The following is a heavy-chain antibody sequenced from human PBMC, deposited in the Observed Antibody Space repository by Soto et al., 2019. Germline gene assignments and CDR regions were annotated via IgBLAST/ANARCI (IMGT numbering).Heavy chain of an antibody. CDR1: GFTFNIYA. D-gene: IGHD3-22*01. CDR2: ISRYGDIT. J-gene: IGHJ4*02. Sequence: EVQLLESGGDLIQPGGSLRLSCAASGFTFNIYAMTWVRQAPGKGLEWVSAISRYGDITYYADSVEGRFTISRDNSKNTLYLQMNSLTAEDTAVYYFAKDRYLDHDSRGYLFDNWGQGTRVTVSS. V-gene: IGHV3-23*01. CDR3: AKDRYLDHDSRGYLFDN.